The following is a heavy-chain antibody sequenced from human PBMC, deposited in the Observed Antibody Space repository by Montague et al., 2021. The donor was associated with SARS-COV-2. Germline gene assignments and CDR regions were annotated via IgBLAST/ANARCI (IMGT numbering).Heavy chain of an antibody. CDR3: DRDHSS. D-gene: IGHD2-21*01. Sequence: TTYYNPSLKSRVTISVDTSKNQFSLKLRSVTAADTAVFYCDRDHSSWGQGALVTVSS. CDR2: TT. J-gene: IGHJ5*02. V-gene: IGHV4-30-2*05.